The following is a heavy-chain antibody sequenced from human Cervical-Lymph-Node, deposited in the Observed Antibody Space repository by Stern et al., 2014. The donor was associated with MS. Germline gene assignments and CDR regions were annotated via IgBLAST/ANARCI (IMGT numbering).Heavy chain of an antibody. CDR1: GFIFDNYS. V-gene: IGHV3-43*01. J-gene: IGHJ3*01. Sequence: VQLVESGGDVVQPGESLRVSCATSGFIFDNYSMHWVRQAPGKGLEWVALISWDGGTTSYADAVRGRFTISRDNAKNSLYLEMKSLRTEDTALYYCTKDKGSTGPSDASDVWGRGTMVTVSS. CDR3: TKDKGSTGPSDASDV. CDR2: ISWDGGTT.